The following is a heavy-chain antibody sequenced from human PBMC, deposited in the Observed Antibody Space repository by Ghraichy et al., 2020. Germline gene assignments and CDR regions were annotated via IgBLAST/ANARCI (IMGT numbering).Heavy chain of an antibody. V-gene: IGHV3-23*01. CDR1: GFTFSSYA. CDR3: AKDDLTVVVASTPYYFDY. CDR2: ISGSGGST. D-gene: IGHD2-15*01. Sequence: GVLNISCAASGFTFSSYAMSWVRQAPGKGLEWVSAISGSGGSTYYADSVKGRFTISRDNSKNTLYLQMNSLRAEDTAVYYCAKDDLTVVVASTPYYFDYWGQGTLVTVSS. J-gene: IGHJ4*02.